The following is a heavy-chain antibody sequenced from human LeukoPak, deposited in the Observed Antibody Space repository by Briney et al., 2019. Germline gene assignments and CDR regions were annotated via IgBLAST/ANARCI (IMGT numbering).Heavy chain of an antibody. CDR2: IYWNDDK. CDR1: GFSLSTSGVG. CDR3: AIPPRPGGGNSSGWYPVY. V-gene: IGHV2-5*01. D-gene: IGHD6-19*01. Sequence: SGPTLVNPTQTLTLTCTFSGFSLSTSGVGVGWIRQPPGKALEWLALIYWNDDKRYSPSLKSRLTITKDTSKNQVVLTRTNMDPVDTATYYCAIPPRPGGGNSSGWYPVYWGQGTLVTVSS. J-gene: IGHJ4*02.